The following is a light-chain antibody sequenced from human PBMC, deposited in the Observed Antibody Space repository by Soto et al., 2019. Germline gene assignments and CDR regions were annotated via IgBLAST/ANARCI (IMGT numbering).Light chain of an antibody. J-gene: IGLJ2*01. Sequence: QSVLTQPASVSGSPGQSTTISCTGTSSDVGGYNYVSWYQQHPGKAPKLMIYDVSNRPSGVSNRFSGSKSGNTASLTISGLQAEDEDDYYCSSYTSSSTLVVFGGGTKLTVL. CDR2: DVS. CDR1: SSDVGGYNY. CDR3: SSYTSSSTLVV. V-gene: IGLV2-14*01.